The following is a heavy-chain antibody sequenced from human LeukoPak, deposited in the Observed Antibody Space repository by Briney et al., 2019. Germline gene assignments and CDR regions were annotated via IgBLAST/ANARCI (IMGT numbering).Heavy chain of an antibody. CDR2: FDPEDGET. J-gene: IGHJ6*02. CDR3: ATDSSGRDGYNMDMDV. Sequence: ASVKVSCKVSGYTLTELSMHWVRQAPGKGLEWMGGFDPEDGETIYAQKFQGGVTMTEDTSTDTAYMELSSLRSEDTAVYYCATDSSGRDGYNMDMDVWGQGTTVTVSS. CDR1: GYTLTELS. V-gene: IGHV1-24*01. D-gene: IGHD5-24*01.